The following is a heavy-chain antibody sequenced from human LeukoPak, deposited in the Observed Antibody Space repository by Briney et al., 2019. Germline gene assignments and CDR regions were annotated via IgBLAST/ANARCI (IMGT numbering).Heavy chain of an antibody. J-gene: IGHJ3*01. V-gene: IGHV3-7*03. CDR1: GFTFSSYW. CDR2: IKQDGSEK. CDR3: AKAIHYLDRWDAFDV. D-gene: IGHD2-2*03. Sequence: GGSLRLSCAASGFTFSSYWMSWVRQAPGKGLEWVANIKQDGSEKYYVDSVKGRFTISRDNAKNSLYLQMNSLRAEDTAIYYCAKAIHYLDRWDAFDVWGRGTMVIVSS.